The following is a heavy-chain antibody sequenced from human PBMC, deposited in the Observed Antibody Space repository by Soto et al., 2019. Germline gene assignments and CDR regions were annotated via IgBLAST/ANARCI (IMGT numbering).Heavy chain of an antibody. CDR2: IKSKTDGGTT. CDR1: GFTFSNAW. D-gene: IGHD2-15*01. Sequence: GGSLRLSCAASGFTFSNAWMNWVRQAPGKGLEWVGRIKSKTDGGTTDYAAPVKGRFTISRDDSKNTLYLQMNSLKTEDTAVYYCTTDVFACSGGSCYSSDIWGQGTMVTVSS. CDR3: TTDVFACSGGSCYSSDI. V-gene: IGHV3-15*07. J-gene: IGHJ3*02.